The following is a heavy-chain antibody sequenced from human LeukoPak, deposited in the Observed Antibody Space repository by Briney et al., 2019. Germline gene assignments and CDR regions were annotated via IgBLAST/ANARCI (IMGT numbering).Heavy chain of an antibody. D-gene: IGHD6-19*01. J-gene: IGHJ5*02. CDR2: IDASGGAT. Sequence: PGGSPRLSCAASGSSFSSYAMYWVRQAPGKGLEWVSCIDASGGATYYADSVRGRFTISRDNSKNTFYLQMNSLRAEDTAVYSCAKGSGSGWYGWFAPWGQETLVTVSS. CDR3: AKGSGSGWYGWFAP. CDR1: GSSFSSYA. V-gene: IGHV3-23*01.